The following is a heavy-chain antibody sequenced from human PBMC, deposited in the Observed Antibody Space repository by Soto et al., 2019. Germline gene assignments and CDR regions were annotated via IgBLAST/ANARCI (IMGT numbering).Heavy chain of an antibody. V-gene: IGHV1-46*01. Sequence: ASVKVSCKASGYTFTGYYMHWVRQAPGQGLEWMGIINPSGGSTSYAQKFQGRVTMTRDTSTSTVYMELSSLRSEDTAVYYCARDLSDLGYCSGGSCYYFDYWGQGTLVTVSS. CDR1: GYTFTGYY. J-gene: IGHJ4*02. CDR3: ARDLSDLGYCSGGSCYYFDY. CDR2: INPSGGST. D-gene: IGHD2-15*01.